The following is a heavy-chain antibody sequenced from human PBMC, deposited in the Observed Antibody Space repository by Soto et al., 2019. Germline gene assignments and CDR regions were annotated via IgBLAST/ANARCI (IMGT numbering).Heavy chain of an antibody. CDR3: ARAYYYDSSGYYYPRTYDY. D-gene: IGHD3-22*01. J-gene: IGHJ4*02. CDR2: ILYDGSNK. Sequence: GGSLRLSCAASGFTFSRYAMHWVRQAPGKGLEWVAIILYDGSNKYYADSVKGRFTISRDNAKNSLYLQMSSLRAEDTAVYYCARAYYYDSSGYYYPRTYDYWGQGTLVTVA. V-gene: IGHV3-30*04. CDR1: GFTFSRYA.